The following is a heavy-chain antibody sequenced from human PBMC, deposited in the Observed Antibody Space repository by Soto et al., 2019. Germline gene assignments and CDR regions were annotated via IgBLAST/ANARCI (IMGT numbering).Heavy chain of an antibody. CDR1: GYTFTGYY. CDR2: INPNSGGT. Sequence: ASVKVSCKASGYTFTGYYRHWVRQAPGQGLEWMGWINPNSGGTNYAQKFQGWVTMTRDTSISTAYMELSRLRSDDTAVYYCARGNNSSGWDPYYYGMDVWGQGTTVTVSS. CDR3: ARGNNSSGWDPYYYGMDV. J-gene: IGHJ6*02. V-gene: IGHV1-2*04. D-gene: IGHD6-19*01.